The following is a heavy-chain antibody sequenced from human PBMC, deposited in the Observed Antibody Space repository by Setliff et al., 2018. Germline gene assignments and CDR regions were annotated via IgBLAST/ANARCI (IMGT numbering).Heavy chain of an antibody. V-gene: IGHV1-2*06. CDR1: GYIFTGYY. D-gene: IGHD3-3*01. CDR2: ISPHTGGT. Sequence: ASVKISCKASGYIFTGYYMHWVRQAPGQGLEWMGRISPHTGGTNSAQKFQGRVTMTRDTSVSTVYMELNSLRSDDTAVYYCVRAGFDAISNGLDYWGQGTLVTVSS. J-gene: IGHJ4*02. CDR3: VRAGFDAISNGLDY.